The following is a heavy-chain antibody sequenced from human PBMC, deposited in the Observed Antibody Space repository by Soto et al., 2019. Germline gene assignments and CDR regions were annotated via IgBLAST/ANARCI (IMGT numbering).Heavy chain of an antibody. CDR3: TTGSVEGV. J-gene: IGHJ6*02. D-gene: IGHD2-15*01. CDR2: IKTKTEGEAT. V-gene: IGHV3-15*07. CDR1: DFTISNAW. Sequence: ESGGGLVKPGGSLRLSCAASDFTISNAWMNWVRQAPGKGLEWVGRIKTKTEGEATDYAAPLKGRFTISRDDSKNTLFLQMNSLKTEDTAVYYCTTGSVEGVRGQGATVTVSS.